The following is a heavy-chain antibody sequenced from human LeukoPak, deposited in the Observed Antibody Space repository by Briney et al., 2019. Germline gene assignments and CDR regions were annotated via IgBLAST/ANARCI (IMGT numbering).Heavy chain of an antibody. Sequence: SETLSLTCTVSGYSISSGYYWGWIRQPPGEGLEWIGSICHSGSTYYNPSLKSRVTISVDTSKNQFSLKLSSVTDANTAVYYCASRITMIVVANHAFNIWGQGTMVTVSS. V-gene: IGHV4-38-2*02. CDR3: ASRITMIVVANHAFNI. CDR1: GYSISSGYY. J-gene: IGHJ3*02. D-gene: IGHD3-22*01. CDR2: ICHSGST.